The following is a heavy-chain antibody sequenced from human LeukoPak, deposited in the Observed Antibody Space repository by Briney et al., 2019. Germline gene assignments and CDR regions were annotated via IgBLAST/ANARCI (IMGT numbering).Heavy chain of an antibody. CDR1: GGSISSSSYY. Sequence: SETLPLTCTVSGGSISSSSYYWGWIRQPPGKGLEWIGSIYYSGSTYYNPSLKSRVTISVDTSKNQFSLKLSSVTAADTAVYYCARERAAIAVAGLWWFDPWGQGTLVTVSS. D-gene: IGHD6-19*01. V-gene: IGHV4-39*07. CDR3: ARERAAIAVAGLWWFDP. CDR2: IYYSGST. J-gene: IGHJ5*02.